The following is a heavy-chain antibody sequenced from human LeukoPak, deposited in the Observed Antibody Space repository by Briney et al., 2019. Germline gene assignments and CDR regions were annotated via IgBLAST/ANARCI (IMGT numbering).Heavy chain of an antibody. CDR1: GGSISSGGYY. CDR2: IYYSGST. D-gene: IGHD2-21*02. V-gene: IGHV4-31*03. J-gene: IGHJ4*02. CDR3: ARLDSVVVTAIRKFDY. Sequence: SQTLSLTCTVSGGSISSGGYYWSWIRQHPGKGLEWIGYIYYSGSTYYNPSLKSRVTISVDTSKNQFSLKLSSVTAADTAVYYCARLDSVVVTAIRKFDYWGQGTLVTVSS.